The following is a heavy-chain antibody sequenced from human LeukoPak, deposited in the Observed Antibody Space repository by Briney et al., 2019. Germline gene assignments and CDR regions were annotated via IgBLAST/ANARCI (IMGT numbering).Heavy chain of an antibody. J-gene: IGHJ4*02. CDR2: ISRSSSYI. CDR1: GFTFSSYS. Sequence: GGSLRLSCAASGFTFSSYSMSWVRQAPGKGLEWVSSISRSSSYIYYADSVKGRFTISRDNAKNSLYLQMNSLRAEDTAVYYCATGLRIAAAGTEGSGFDYWGQGTLVTVSS. D-gene: IGHD6-13*01. V-gene: IGHV3-21*01. CDR3: ATGLRIAAAGTEGSGFDY.